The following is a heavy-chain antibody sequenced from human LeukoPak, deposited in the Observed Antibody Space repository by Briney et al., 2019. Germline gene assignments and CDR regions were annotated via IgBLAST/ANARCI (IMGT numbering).Heavy chain of an antibody. CDR3: ATSLYYYDSSGYYGY. J-gene: IGHJ4*02. D-gene: IGHD3-22*01. CDR2: IHPNSGAT. Sequence: ASVKVSCKTSGYTFTDYYLHWVRQAPGQGLEWVGWIHPNSGATHYAQKFQGRLTMTRDTSISTVYMELSSLRSEDTAVYYCATSLYYYDSSGYYGYWGQGTLVTVSS. CDR1: GYTFTDYY. V-gene: IGHV1-2*02.